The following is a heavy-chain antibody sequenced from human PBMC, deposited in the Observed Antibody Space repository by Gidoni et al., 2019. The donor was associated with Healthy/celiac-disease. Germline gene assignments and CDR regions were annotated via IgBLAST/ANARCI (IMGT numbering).Heavy chain of an antibody. CDR1: GGSISSGSYY. D-gene: IGHD4-17*01. Sequence: QVQLQESGPGLVKPSQTLSLTCTVSGGSISSGSYYWSWIRQPAGKGLEWIGRIYTSGSTNYNPSLKSRVTISVDTSKNQFSLKLSSVTAADTAVYYCARDPGDDYGDYVADYWGQGTLVTVSS. CDR3: ARDPGDDYGDYVADY. V-gene: IGHV4-61*02. J-gene: IGHJ4*02. CDR2: IYTSGST.